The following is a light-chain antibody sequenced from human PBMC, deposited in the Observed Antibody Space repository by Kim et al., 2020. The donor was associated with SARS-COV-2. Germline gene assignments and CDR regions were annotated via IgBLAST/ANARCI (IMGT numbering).Light chain of an antibody. CDR3: SAWDRSLRGWV. CDR1: SNNVGNQG. Sequence: QAGLTQPPSVSKDLRQTATLTCTGNSNNVGNQGAAWLQQHQVHPPKVLFYRNNKRPSGISERLSASRSGNTASLTITGLQPEDEADYYCSAWDRSLRGWVFGGGTQLTVL. V-gene: IGLV10-54*01. CDR2: RNN. J-gene: IGLJ3*02.